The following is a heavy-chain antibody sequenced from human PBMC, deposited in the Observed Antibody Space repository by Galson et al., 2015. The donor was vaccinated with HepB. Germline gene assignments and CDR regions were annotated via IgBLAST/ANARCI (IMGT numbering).Heavy chain of an antibody. V-gene: IGHV3-7*03. J-gene: IGHJ5*02. CDR2: IKQDGSEK. CDR3: ARERQQLVPAWFDP. Sequence: SLRLSCAASGFTFGSYWMSWVRQAPGKGLEWVANIKQDGSEKYYVDSVKGRFTISRDNAKNSLYLQMNSLRAEDTAVYYCARERQQLVPAWFDPWGQGTLVTVSS. CDR1: GFTFGSYW. D-gene: IGHD6-13*01.